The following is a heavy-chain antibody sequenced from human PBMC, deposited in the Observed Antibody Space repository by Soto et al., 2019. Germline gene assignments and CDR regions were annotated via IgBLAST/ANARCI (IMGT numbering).Heavy chain of an antibody. CDR1: GYTFTSYG. D-gene: IGHD6-13*01. CDR3: ARVLGQLQQQLAPDY. J-gene: IGHJ4*02. Sequence: ASVKVSCKASGYTFTSYGISWVRQAPGQGLEWMGWISAYNGNTNYAQKLQGRVTMTTDTSTSTAYMELRNLRSDDTAVYYCARVLGQLQQQLAPDYWGQGTLVTVSS. CDR2: ISAYNGNT. V-gene: IGHV1-18*04.